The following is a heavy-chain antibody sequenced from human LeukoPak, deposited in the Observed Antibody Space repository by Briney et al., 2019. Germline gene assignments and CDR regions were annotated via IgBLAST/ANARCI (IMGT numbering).Heavy chain of an antibody. CDR3: ARDCTTVTTIDWYFDL. V-gene: IGHV3-30-3*01. D-gene: IGHD4-17*01. J-gene: IGHJ2*01. CDR1: GFTFSNYW. Sequence: GGSLRLSCAASGFTFSNYWMTWVRQAPGKGLEWVAVISYDGSNKYYADSVKGRFTISRDNSKNTLYLQMNSLRAEDTAVYYCARDCTTVTTIDWYFDLWGRGTLVTVSS. CDR2: ISYDGSNK.